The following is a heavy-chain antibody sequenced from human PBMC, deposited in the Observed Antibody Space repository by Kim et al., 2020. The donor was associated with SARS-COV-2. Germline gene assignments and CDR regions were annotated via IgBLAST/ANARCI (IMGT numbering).Heavy chain of an antibody. CDR2: IYDSGST. D-gene: IGHD3-3*01. CDR3: ARHSLRFLEWANWFDP. CDR1: GGSISSSSYY. V-gene: IGHV4-39*01. J-gene: IGHJ5*02. Sequence: SETLSLTCTVSGGSISSSSYYWGWIRQPPGKGLEWIGSIYDSGSTYYNPSLKGRVTISVDTSKNQFSLKLSSVTAADPAVYYCARHSLRFLEWANWFDPWGQGTLVTVSS.